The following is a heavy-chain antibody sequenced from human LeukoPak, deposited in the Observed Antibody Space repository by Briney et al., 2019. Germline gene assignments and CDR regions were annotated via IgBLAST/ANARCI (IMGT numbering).Heavy chain of an antibody. J-gene: IGHJ4*02. D-gene: IGHD6-19*01. CDR1: GYTLTELS. Sequence: ASVKVSCKVSGYTLTELSMHWVRPAPGKGLEWLGGFDPEHGETIYAQKFQGRVTMTEDTSTDTAYMELSSLRSEDTAVYYCATGPLIAVAGGDYWGQGTLVTVSP. V-gene: IGHV1-24*01. CDR3: ATGPLIAVAGGDY. CDR2: FDPEHGET.